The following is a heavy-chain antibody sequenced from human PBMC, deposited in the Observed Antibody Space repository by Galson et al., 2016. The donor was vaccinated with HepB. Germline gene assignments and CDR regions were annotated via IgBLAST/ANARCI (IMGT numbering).Heavy chain of an antibody. CDR2: ISDDGTNK. Sequence: SLRLSCAASGFSFRNYGMHWVRLAPGKGLDWVSAISDDGTNKYYADSVKGRFTISRDNSKNTLSLQMNSLSAEDTAVYYCVAGKEYFQHWGQGTLVTVSS. CDR3: VAGKEYFQH. V-gene: IGHV3-30*03. CDR1: GFSFRNYG. J-gene: IGHJ1*01. D-gene: IGHD6-19*01.